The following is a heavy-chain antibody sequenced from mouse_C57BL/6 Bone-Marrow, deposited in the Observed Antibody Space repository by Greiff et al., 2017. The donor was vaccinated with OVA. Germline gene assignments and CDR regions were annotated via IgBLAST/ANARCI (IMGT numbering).Heavy chain of an antibody. J-gene: IGHJ1*03. CDR1: GFTFSSYG. CDR2: ISSGGSYT. V-gene: IGHV5-6*02. CDR3: ARETDYYDYDGYFDV. D-gene: IGHD2-4*01. Sequence: EVMLVESGGDLVKPGGSLKLSCAASGFTFSSYGMSWVRQPPDKRLEWVATISSGGSYTSYPDSVKGRFTISSDNAKNTLYLQMSRLKSEDTAMYYCARETDYYDYDGYFDVWGTGTTVTVSS.